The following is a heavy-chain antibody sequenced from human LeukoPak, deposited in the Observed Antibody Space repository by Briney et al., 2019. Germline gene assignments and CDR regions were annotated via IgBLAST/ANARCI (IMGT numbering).Heavy chain of an antibody. D-gene: IGHD5-24*01. Sequence: PSETLSLTCTVSGGSISNSNYYWGWVRQPPGKGLVWIGTIYYSGNTYYTPSLKSRVTISVDTSKNQFSLRLSSVTAADTAVYFCMRHKEEDSYNAKPFDFWGQGTLVTVSS. J-gene: IGHJ4*02. CDR2: IYYSGNT. CDR1: GGSISNSNYY. V-gene: IGHV4-39*01. CDR3: MRHKEEDSYNAKPFDF.